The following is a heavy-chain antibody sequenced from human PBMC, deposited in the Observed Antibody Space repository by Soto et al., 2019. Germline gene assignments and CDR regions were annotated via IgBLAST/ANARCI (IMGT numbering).Heavy chain of an antibody. CDR3: ARDYIAVAGTNYYYGMDV. Sequence: QVQLVQSGAEVKKPGASVKVSCKASGYTFTSYGISWVRQAPGQGLEWMGWISAYNGNTNYAQKLQGRVTMTTDTSTSTAYMELRRLRSDDTAVYYCARDYIAVAGTNYYYGMDVWGQGTTVTVSS. J-gene: IGHJ6*02. D-gene: IGHD6-19*01. V-gene: IGHV1-18*01. CDR2: ISAYNGNT. CDR1: GYTFTSYG.